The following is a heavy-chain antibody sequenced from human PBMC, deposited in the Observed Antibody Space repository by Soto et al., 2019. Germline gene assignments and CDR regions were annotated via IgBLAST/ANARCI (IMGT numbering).Heavy chain of an antibody. CDR1: GFTFEDHA. CDR2: INWNSGIT. V-gene: IGHV3-9*01. Sequence: EVHLVESGGGLVQPGRSLRLSCAAIGFTFEDHAMHWILQVPGKGLEWVAGINWNSGITGYADSVKGRFTISRDNANNSLHLEMNSLKSEDTALYYCAKGRGALTVVSNWFDPWGQGTQVTVSS. J-gene: IGHJ5*02. CDR3: AKGRGALTVVSNWFDP. D-gene: IGHD3-22*01.